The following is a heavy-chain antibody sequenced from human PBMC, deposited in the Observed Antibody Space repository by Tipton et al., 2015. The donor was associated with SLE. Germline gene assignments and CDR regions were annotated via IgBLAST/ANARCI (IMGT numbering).Heavy chain of an antibody. J-gene: IGHJ4*02. CDR2: IYYSGST. V-gene: IGHV4-61*01. CDR3: ARVGSGVDY. Sequence: TLSLTCTVSGGSIISGSYYWSWIRQPPGKGLEWIGCIYYSGSTNYNPSLKSRVTISVDTSKNQFSLKLSSVTAADTAVYYCARVGSGVDYWGQGTLVTVSS. CDR1: GGSIISGSYY. D-gene: IGHD3-10*01.